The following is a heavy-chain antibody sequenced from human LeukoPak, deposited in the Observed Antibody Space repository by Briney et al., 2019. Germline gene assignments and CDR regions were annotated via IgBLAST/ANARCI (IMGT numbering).Heavy chain of an antibody. J-gene: IGHJ4*02. V-gene: IGHV3-23*01. D-gene: IGHD2-2*01. CDR3: AKDTTGYCSSTSCYAVDY. CDR1: GFTFSSYA. Sequence: PGGSLRLSCAASGFTFSSYAMSWVRQAPGKGLEWVSAISGSGGSTYYAGSVKGRFTISRDNSKNTLYLQMNSLRAEDTAVYYCAKDTTGYCSSTSCYAVDYWGQGTLVTVSS. CDR2: ISGSGGST.